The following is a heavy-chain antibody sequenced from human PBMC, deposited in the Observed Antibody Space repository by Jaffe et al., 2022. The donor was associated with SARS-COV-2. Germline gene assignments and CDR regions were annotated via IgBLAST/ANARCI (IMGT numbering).Heavy chain of an antibody. Sequence: EVQLVESGGGLVQPGGSLRLSCAASGFTFSSYEMNWVRQAPGKGLEWVSYISSSGSTIYYADSVKGRFTISRDNAKNSLYLQMNSLRAEDTAVYYCARDFFQGYSYGWDGMDVWGQGTTVTVSS. CDR1: GFTFSSYE. V-gene: IGHV3-48*03. J-gene: IGHJ6*02. CDR3: ARDFFQGYSYGWDGMDV. CDR2: ISSSGSTI. D-gene: IGHD5-18*01.